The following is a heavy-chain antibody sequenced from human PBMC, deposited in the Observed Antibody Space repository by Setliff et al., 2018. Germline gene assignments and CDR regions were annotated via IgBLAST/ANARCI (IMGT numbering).Heavy chain of an antibody. Sequence: GGSLRLSCAASGFTFTNYAMTWVRQAPGKGLQWVSAISGSGGSTYYADPVKGRFTISRDNAKNSLYLQMNTLRAEDTAVYYCARDGGEYWGQGTLVTVSS. CDR2: ISGSGGST. J-gene: IGHJ4*02. D-gene: IGHD3-16*01. CDR3: ARDGGEY. CDR1: GFTFTNYA. V-gene: IGHV3-23*01.